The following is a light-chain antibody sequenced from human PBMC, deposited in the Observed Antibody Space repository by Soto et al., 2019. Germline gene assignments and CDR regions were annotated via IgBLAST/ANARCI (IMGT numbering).Light chain of an antibody. CDR1: QSVSSS. V-gene: IGKV3-11*01. Sequence: EIVLTQSPATLSLSPGERATLSCRASQSVSSSLAWYQQKPGQAPRLLIYDASSRAAGIPARFSGSGSGTDFTLPISRLEPEDFAVYYCQQRSNWPRTFGQGPKVEIK. J-gene: IGKJ1*01. CDR3: QQRSNWPRT. CDR2: DAS.